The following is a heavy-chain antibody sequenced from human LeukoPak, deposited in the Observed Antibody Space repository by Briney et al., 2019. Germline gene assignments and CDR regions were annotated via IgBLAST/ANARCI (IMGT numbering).Heavy chain of an antibody. J-gene: IGHJ4*02. D-gene: IGHD2-15*01. Sequence: SETLSLTCTVSGGSLSIYYGCWVRQPPGKGLEWGGYIYYSGSTNYNPSLKSRVKISVDTPKNHFSLKLSSVTAADTAVYYCAREVVVPRPRATGDPCYFDYWGQGTLVTVSS. CDR3: AREVVVPRPRATGDPCYFDY. V-gene: IGHV4-59*12. CDR2: IYYSGST. CDR1: GGSLSIYY.